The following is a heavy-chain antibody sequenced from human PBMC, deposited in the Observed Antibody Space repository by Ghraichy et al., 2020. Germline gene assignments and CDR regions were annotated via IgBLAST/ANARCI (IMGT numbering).Heavy chain of an antibody. D-gene: IGHD2-15*01. V-gene: IGHV3-30*03. CDR2: ISYDGSNK. CDR1: GFTFSSYG. Sequence: GGSLRLSCAASGFTFSSYGMHWVRQAPGKGLEWVAVISYDGSNKYYADSVKGRFTISRDNSKNTLYLQMNSLRAEDTAVYYCTCSCTPYDAFDIWGQGTMVTVSS. J-gene: IGHJ3*02. CDR3: TCSCTPYDAFDI.